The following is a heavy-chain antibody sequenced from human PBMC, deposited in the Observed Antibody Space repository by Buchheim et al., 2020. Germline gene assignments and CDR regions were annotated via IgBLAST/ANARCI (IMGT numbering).Heavy chain of an antibody. CDR3: APYERFLRD. CDR2: ITASGGST. D-gene: IGHD3-3*01. V-gene: IGHV3-23*01. J-gene: IGHJ4*02. Sequence: EVQVLESGGGLVQPGGSLRLSCAASGFTFSRYAMTWVRQAPGKGLEWVSSITASGGSTYYADSVKGRFTISRDNSKNILYLPMSTLRAEDSAVYYCAPYERFLRDWGQGTL. CDR1: GFTFSRYA.